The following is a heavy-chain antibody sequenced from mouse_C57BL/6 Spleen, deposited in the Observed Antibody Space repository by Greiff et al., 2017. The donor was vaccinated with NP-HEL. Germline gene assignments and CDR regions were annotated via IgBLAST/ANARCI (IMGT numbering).Heavy chain of an antibody. Sequence: EVQLVESGEGLVKPGGSLKLSCAASGFTFSSYAMSWVRQTPEKRLEWVAYISSGGDYIYYADTVKGRFTISRDNARNTLYLQMSSLKSEDTAMYYCTRTYYYGRGDAMDYWGQGTSVTVSS. J-gene: IGHJ4*01. D-gene: IGHD1-1*01. CDR1: GFTFSSYA. V-gene: IGHV5-9-1*02. CDR2: ISSGGDYI. CDR3: TRTYYYGRGDAMDY.